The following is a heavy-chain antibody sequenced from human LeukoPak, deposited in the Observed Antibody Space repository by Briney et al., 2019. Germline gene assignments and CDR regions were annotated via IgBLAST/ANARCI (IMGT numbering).Heavy chain of an antibody. CDR1: GGSFSGYY. J-gene: IGHJ4*02. D-gene: IGHD2-21*02. CDR3: ARVGDPFDY. Sequence: SETRSLTCAVYGGSFSGYYWSWIRQPPGKGLEWIGEINHSGSTNYNPSLKSRVTISVDTSKNQFSLKLSSVTAADTAVYYCARVGDPFDYWGQGSLVTVSS. CDR2: INHSGST. V-gene: IGHV4-34*01.